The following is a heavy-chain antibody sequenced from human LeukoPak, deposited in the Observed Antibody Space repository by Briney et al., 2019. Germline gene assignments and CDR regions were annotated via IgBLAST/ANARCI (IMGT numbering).Heavy chain of an antibody. D-gene: IGHD2-2*02. V-gene: IGHV4-31*03. CDR1: GGSISSGGYY. CDR3: ARAYLGVTFDY. Sequence: SQTLSLTCTVSGGSISSGGYYWSWIRQHPGKGLEWIGYIYYSGRTYYNPSLKSRVTISEDTSKNQFSLKLSSVTAADTAVYYCARAYLGVTFDYWGQGILVTVSS. J-gene: IGHJ4*02. CDR2: IYYSGRT.